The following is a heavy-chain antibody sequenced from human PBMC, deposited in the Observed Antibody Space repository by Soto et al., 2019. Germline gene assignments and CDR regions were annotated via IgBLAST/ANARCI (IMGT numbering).Heavy chain of an antibody. CDR1: GFTFSTYC. CDR2: TCRYGREL. Sequence: GGSLRLSCAASGFTFSTYCMPWVRHTPGTGLVWVSRTCRYGRELYYADSVKGRFTISRDDAKNTLYLQMDSLRVEDTGIYYCVRGTTAWRGMDYWGQGALVTVSS. V-gene: IGHV3-74*01. CDR3: VRGTTAWRGMDY. J-gene: IGHJ4*02. D-gene: IGHD1-1*01.